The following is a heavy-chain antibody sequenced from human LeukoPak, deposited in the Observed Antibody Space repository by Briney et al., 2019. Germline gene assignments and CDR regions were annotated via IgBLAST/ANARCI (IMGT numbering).Heavy chain of an antibody. CDR1: GFTFSSYS. J-gene: IGHJ4*02. CDR2: ISSRSYM. CDR3: ASETVDFDY. D-gene: IGHD4-23*01. V-gene: IGHV3-21*01. Sequence: GGSLRLSCAASGFTFSSYSMNWVRQAPGKGLEWVSSISSRSYMYYADSAKGRFTISRDNAKNSLYLQMNSLRAEDTAVYYCASETVDFDYWGQGTLVTVSS.